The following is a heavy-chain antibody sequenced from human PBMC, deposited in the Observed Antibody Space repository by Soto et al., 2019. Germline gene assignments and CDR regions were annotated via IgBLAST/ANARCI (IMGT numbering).Heavy chain of an antibody. Sequence: GASVKVSCKASGYTFTSYYMHWVRQAPGQRLEWMGIINPSGGSTSYAQKFQGRVTMTRDTSTSTVYMELSSLRSEDTAVYYCARGIMITFGGVIGYYYGMDVWGQGTTVTVSS. CDR2: INPSGGST. J-gene: IGHJ6*02. D-gene: IGHD3-16*01. CDR1: GYTFTSYY. CDR3: ARGIMITFGGVIGYYYGMDV. V-gene: IGHV1-46*01.